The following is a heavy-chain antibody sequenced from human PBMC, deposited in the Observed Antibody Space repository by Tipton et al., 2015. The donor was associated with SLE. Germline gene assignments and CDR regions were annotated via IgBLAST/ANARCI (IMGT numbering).Heavy chain of an antibody. Sequence: TLSLTCTVSGGSISNYFWSWIRQPPGRLLQYIGYISYSGSTNYNPSLRSRVTISVDTSSNRFYLDLTFVTAADTAVYYCARLTPWGYDYWGPGMLVTVSS. CDR1: GGSISNYF. CDR3: ARLTPWGYDY. CDR2: ISYSGST. J-gene: IGHJ4*02. V-gene: IGHV4-59*01. D-gene: IGHD7-27*01.